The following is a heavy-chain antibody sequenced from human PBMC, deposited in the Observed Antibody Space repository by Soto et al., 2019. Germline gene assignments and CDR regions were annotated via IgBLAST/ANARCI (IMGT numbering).Heavy chain of an antibody. CDR3: ARASYGDYSDY. D-gene: IGHD4-17*01. CDR2: MNPNSGNT. Sequence: ASVKVSCKASGYTFTSYDINWVRQATGQGLEWMGWMNPNSGNTGYAQKFQGRATMTRNTSISTAYMELSSLGSEDTAVYYCARASYGDYSDYWGQGTLVTVSS. J-gene: IGHJ4*02. V-gene: IGHV1-8*01. CDR1: GYTFTSYD.